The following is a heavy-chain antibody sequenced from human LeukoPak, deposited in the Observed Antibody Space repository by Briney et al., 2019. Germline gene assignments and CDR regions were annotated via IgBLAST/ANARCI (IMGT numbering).Heavy chain of an antibody. CDR2: ISHSGTT. CDR1: GDSISSRGYY. V-gene: IGHV4-39*07. J-gene: IGHJ4*02. CDR3: ARIRGRGSGNDY. D-gene: IGHD3-10*01. Sequence: PSETLSLTCTVFGDSISSRGYYWGWIRQPPGKGLEWIVTISHSGTTYYNPSLKSRVTISVDTSKNQFSLKLSSVTAADTAVYYCARIRGRGSGNDYWGQGTLVTVSS.